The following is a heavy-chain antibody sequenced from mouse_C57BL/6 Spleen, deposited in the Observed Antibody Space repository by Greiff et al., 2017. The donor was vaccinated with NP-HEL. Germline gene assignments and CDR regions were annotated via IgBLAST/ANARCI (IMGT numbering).Heavy chain of an antibody. V-gene: IGHV1-64*01. CDR3: ARGDYYYGINYAMDY. D-gene: IGHD1-1*01. J-gene: IGHJ4*01. Sequence: QVQLQQPGAELVKPGASVKLSCKASGYTFTSYWMHWVKQRPGQGLEWIGMIHPNSGSTNYNEKFKSKATLTVDKSSSTAYMQLSSLTSEDSAVYYCARGDYYYGINYAMDYWGQGTSVTVSS. CDR1: GYTFTSYW. CDR2: IHPNSGST.